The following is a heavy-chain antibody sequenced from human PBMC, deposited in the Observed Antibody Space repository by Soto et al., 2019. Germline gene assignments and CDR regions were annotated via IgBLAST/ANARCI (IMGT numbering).Heavy chain of an antibody. D-gene: IGHD2-2*02. CDR1: GYTFTSYG. CDR3: ARSLTEGYCTITGCYTRPLYGMDV. J-gene: IGHJ6*02. Sequence: QVPLVQSGAEVKKPGASVKVSCKASGYTFTSYGISWVRQAPGQGLEWMGWISAYNGNTNYAQKFQGRVTVTRDTPTSTAYMELSRLTSDDTAVYYCARSLTEGYCTITGCYTRPLYGMDVWGQGTTVTVSS. CDR2: ISAYNGNT. V-gene: IGHV1-18*01.